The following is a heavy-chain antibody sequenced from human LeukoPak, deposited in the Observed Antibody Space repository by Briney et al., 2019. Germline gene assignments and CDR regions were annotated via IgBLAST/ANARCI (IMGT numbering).Heavy chain of an antibody. J-gene: IGHJ4*02. V-gene: IGHV3-30*04. CDR1: GFPFNDCA. D-gene: IGHD1-26*01. Sequence: PGGSLRLSCAASGFPFNDCAMHWVRQAPGKGLDWLSLVSYDGKTTYYADSVKGRFLISRDSSKNTVHLQMNNLRPEDTAIYYCSREYGAGYFDSWGQGTLVTVSS. CDR3: SREYGAGYFDS. CDR2: VSYDGKTT.